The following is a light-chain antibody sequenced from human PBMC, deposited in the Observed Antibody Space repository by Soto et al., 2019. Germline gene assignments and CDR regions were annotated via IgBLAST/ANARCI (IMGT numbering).Light chain of an antibody. Sequence: DIQMTQSPSTLSASVGDRVTITCRASQSISSWLAWYQQKPGKAPKLLIYDASRLESGVPSRFSGSGSGTEFTLTISSLQPDDFATYYCQQYNSYSSTFGPGTKVDIK. J-gene: IGKJ3*01. CDR1: QSISSW. CDR2: DAS. V-gene: IGKV1-5*01. CDR3: QQYNSYSST.